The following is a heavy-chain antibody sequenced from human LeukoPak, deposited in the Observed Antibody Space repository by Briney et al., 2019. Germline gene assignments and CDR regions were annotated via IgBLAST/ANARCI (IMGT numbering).Heavy chain of an antibody. D-gene: IGHD1-26*01. Sequence: GGSLRLSCAASGFTFSSYSMNWVRQAPGKGLEWVAVISYDGSNKYYADSVKGRFTISRDNSKNTLYLQMNSLRAEDTAVYYCAKVPYQWELLPTNWGQGTLVTVPS. CDR2: ISYDGSNK. CDR3: AKVPYQWELLPTN. CDR1: GFTFSSYS. V-gene: IGHV3-30*18. J-gene: IGHJ4*02.